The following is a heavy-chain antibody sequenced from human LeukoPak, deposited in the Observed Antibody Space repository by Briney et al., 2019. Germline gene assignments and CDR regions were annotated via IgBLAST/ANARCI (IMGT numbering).Heavy chain of an antibody. D-gene: IGHD4-17*01. CDR3: ARSLTSIHDYGDYSFDY. CDR1: GYTFTSYY. V-gene: IGHV1-46*01. J-gene: IGHJ4*02. CDR2: INPSGGST. Sequence: ASVKVSCKASGYTFTSYYMHWVRQAPGQGLEWMGIINPSGGSTSYAQKFQGRVTMTRDTSTSTVYMELSSLRSEDTAVYYCARSLTSIHDYGDYSFDYWGQGTLVTVSS.